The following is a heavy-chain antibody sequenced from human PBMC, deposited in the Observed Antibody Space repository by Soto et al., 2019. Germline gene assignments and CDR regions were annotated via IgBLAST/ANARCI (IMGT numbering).Heavy chain of an antibody. V-gene: IGHV1-18*01. CDR3: ARSGEHPLDY. D-gene: IGHD1-26*01. J-gene: IGHJ4*02. Sequence: APVEFSCKTSGYAFPHYVINWVRQAPGHGLEWMGFSTHTGNTNYAQNFQGRVVLTTDTSTSTAYMEVTSLRSDDAAVYYCARSGEHPLDYWGQGTPVTVSS. CDR1: GYAFPHYV. CDR2: STHTGNT.